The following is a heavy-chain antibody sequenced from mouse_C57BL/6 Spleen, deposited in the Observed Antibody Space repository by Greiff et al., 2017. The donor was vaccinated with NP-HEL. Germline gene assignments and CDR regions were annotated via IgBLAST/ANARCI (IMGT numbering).Heavy chain of an antibody. Sequence: VHVKQSGAELVRPGASVKLSCTASGFNIKDYYMHWVKQRPEQGLEWIGRIDPEDGDTEYAPKFQGKATMTADTSSNTAYLQLSSLTSEDTAVYYCTTDTTVPRSFDVWGTGTTVTVSS. J-gene: IGHJ1*03. CDR2: IDPEDGDT. D-gene: IGHD1-1*01. CDR1: GFNIKDYY. CDR3: TTDTTVPRSFDV. V-gene: IGHV14-1*01.